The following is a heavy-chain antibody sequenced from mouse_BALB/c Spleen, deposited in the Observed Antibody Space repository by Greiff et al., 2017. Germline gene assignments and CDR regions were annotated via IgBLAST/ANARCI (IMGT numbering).Heavy chain of an antibody. CDR3: ARSTHYAMDY. CDR1: GFNIKDYY. J-gene: IGHJ4*01. V-gene: IGHV14-1*02. Sequence: VQLQQSGAELVRPGALVKLSCKASGFNIKDYYMHWVKQRPEQGLEWIGRIDPANGNTKYDPKFQGKATITADTSSNTAYLQLSSLTSEDTAVYYCARSTHYAMDYWGQGTSVTVSS. CDR2: IDPANGNT.